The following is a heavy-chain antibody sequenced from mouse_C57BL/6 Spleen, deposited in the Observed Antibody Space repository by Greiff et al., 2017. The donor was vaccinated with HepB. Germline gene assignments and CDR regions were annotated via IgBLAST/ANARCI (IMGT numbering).Heavy chain of an antibody. CDR2: IHPNSGST. V-gene: IGHV1-64*01. CDR3: VTGTRDFDY. D-gene: IGHD4-1*01. Sequence: QVHVKQSGAELVKPGASVKLSCKASGYTFTSYWMHWVKQRPGQGLEWIGMIHPNSGSTNYNEKFKSKATLTVDKSSSTAYMQLSSLTSEDSAVYYCVTGTRDFDYWGQGTTLTVSS. J-gene: IGHJ2*01. CDR1: GYTFTSYW.